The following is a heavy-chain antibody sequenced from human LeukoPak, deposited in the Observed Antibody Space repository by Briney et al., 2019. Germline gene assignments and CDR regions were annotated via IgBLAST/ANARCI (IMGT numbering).Heavy chain of an antibody. CDR1: GFPFNAYW. V-gene: IGHV3-7*03. CDR3: ARSLPYGTTWYGRSDF. J-gene: IGHJ4*02. CDR2: IRQDGGTK. D-gene: IGHD6-13*01. Sequence: QAGGSLRLSCAASGFPFNAYWMTWVRQAPGKGLEWVANIRQDGGTKYYVDSVKGRFTISRDNAMNSLYLQMNSLRAEDTAIYYCARSLPYGTTWYGRSDFWGQGTLVTVSS.